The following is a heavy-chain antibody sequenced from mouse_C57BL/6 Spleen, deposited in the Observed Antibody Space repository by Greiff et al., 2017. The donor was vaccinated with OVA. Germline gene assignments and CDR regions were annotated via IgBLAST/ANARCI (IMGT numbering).Heavy chain of an antibody. CDR1: GYSITSGYY. CDR3: ASSAYYSPLFAY. CDR2: ISYDGSN. V-gene: IGHV3-6*01. Sequence: DVQLQESGPGLVKPSQSLSLTCSVTGYSITSGYYWTWIRQFPGNKLEWMGYISYDGSNNYNPSLKNRISITRDTSKNQFFLKLNSVTTEDTATYYCASSAYYSPLFAYWGQGTLVTVSA. D-gene: IGHD2-12*01. J-gene: IGHJ3*01.